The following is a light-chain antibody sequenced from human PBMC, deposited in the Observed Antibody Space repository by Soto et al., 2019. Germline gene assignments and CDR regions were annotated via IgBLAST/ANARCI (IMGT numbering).Light chain of an antibody. CDR2: DTY. V-gene: IGKV3-11*01. Sequence: SPATTRLTPGERATRCCRPSHSVSRYLAWYQQTPGQAPRLLIYDTYNRATGVPARFSGSGSGTDFTLTITSLAPDDCAIYYCQQRECRHPIRFGPGTPLEI. J-gene: IGKJ5*01. CDR1: HSVSRY. CDR3: QQRECRHPIR.